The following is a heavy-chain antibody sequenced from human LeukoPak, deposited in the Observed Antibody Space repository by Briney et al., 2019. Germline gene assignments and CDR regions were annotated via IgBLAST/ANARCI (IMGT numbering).Heavy chain of an antibody. Sequence: ASVKVSCKAFGYTFTSNYMHWVRQAPGQGPEWMGVISPSGGSTTYALKFQGRLTMTMDTSASTLYMELGSLTSDDTAVYYCAREVDDISGYYCTLFDYWGQGTLVTVSS. CDR2: ISPSGGST. J-gene: IGHJ4*02. CDR1: GYTFTSNY. D-gene: IGHD3-22*01. CDR3: AREVDDISGYYCTLFDY. V-gene: IGHV1-46*01.